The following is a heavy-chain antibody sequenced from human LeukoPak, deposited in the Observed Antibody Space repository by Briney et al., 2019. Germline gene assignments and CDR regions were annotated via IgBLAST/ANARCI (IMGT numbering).Heavy chain of an antibody. V-gene: IGHV3-23*01. CDR2: IGGTGGST. Sequence: QAGGSLRLSCAASGFTFFHYAMSWVRQAPGKGLEWVSSIGGTGGSTYYADSVKGRFTISSDNSKNTLYLQMDSLRAEDTAVYYCAKVRAGHFFDYWGQGTLVTVSS. J-gene: IGHJ4*02. D-gene: IGHD6-19*01. CDR3: AKVRAGHFFDY. CDR1: GFTFFHYA.